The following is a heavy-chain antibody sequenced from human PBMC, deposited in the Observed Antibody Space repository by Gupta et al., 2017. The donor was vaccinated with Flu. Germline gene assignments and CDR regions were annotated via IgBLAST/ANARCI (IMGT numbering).Heavy chain of an antibody. Sequence: EVQLVESGGGLVKPGGSLRLSCAASGFTFSSYSMNWVRQAPGKGLEWVSSISSSSSYIYYADSGKGRVTISRDNAKNSLYLQMNSLRAEDTAVYYCARDGDSSSINMDNWFDPWGQGTLVTVYS. V-gene: IGHV3-21*01. J-gene: IGHJ5*02. CDR1: GFTFSSYS. D-gene: IGHD6-13*01. CDR3: ARDGDSSSINMDNWFDP. CDR2: ISSSSSYI.